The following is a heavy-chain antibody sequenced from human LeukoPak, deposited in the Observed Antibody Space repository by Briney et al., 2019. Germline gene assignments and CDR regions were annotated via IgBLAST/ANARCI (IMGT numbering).Heavy chain of an antibody. Sequence: PGGSLRLSCAASVVTLSNAWMSWVRQAPGGGLEWVGRIKSKSAGGTVDCAASLKDRFTISRDDSKSTLFLQMNSLKTEDTATYYCATYSADYSFDYWGQGTLVTVSS. J-gene: IGHJ4*02. V-gene: IGHV3-15*01. CDR3: ATYSADYSFDY. CDR1: VVTLSNAW. CDR2: IKSKSAGGTV. D-gene: IGHD1-26*01.